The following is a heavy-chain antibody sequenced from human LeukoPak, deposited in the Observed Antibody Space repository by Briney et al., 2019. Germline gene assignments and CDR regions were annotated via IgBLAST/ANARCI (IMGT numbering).Heavy chain of an antibody. Sequence: SETLSLTCAVYGGSFSGCYWSWIRQPPGKGLEWIGEINHSGSTNYNPSLKSRVTISVDTSKNQFSLKLSSVTAADTAVYYCARGLGSSSPYNWFDPWGQGTLVTVSS. D-gene: IGHD6-6*01. CDR2: INHSGST. V-gene: IGHV4-34*01. J-gene: IGHJ5*02. CDR1: GGSFSGCY. CDR3: ARGLGSSSPYNWFDP.